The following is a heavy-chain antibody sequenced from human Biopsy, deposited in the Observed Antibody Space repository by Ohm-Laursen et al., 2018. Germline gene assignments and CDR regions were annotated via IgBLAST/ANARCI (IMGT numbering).Heavy chain of an antibody. CDR3: ARRDYRNGFKFDF. V-gene: IGHV4-59*08. CDR1: GGSINSYY. Sequence: SETLSLTWPVSGGSINSYYWSWIRQPPGKGLEWIGYIYYTGSTNYSPSLESRVIMSVDTSKNQFSLRLSSVTAADTAVYYCARRDYRNGFKFDFWGQGTLVTVSS. D-gene: IGHD3-16*01. J-gene: IGHJ4*02. CDR2: IYYTGST.